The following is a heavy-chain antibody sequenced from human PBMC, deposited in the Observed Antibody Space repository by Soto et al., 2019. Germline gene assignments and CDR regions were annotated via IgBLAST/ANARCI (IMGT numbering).Heavy chain of an antibody. Sequence: LSLTCAVSGGSISSSHWWGWVRQAPGKGLEWIGEIYHSGSTNYNPSLKSRITMSVDKSKNQFSVNLSSVTAADTAVYYCVRDADETAIVPAPWLVWGRGTMVTVSS. J-gene: IGHJ6*02. V-gene: IGHV4-4*02. CDR2: IYHSGST. D-gene: IGHD2-21*02. CDR3: VRDADETAIVPAPWLV. CDR1: GGSISSSHW.